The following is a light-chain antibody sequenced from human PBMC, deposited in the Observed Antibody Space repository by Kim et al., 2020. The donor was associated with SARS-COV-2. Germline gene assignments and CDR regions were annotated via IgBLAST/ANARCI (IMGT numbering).Light chain of an antibody. V-gene: IGKV1-39*01. J-gene: IGKJ2*02. CDR3: KQYFRTPCS. CDR1: QSISTY. Sequence: DIQMTQSPSSLSASVGDRVSITCRASQSISTYLNWYQQKPGKAPTLLIYAASSLQSGVPSRFSGSGSGTDFTLTISSLKPEDFATYSSKQYFRTPCSFGQGTKLEIK. CDR2: AAS.